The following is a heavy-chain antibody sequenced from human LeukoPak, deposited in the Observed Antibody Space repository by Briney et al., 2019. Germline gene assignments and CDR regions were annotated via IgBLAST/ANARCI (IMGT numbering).Heavy chain of an antibody. CDR3: ASDLSGARDS. CDR2: LNEDGSFT. J-gene: IGHJ4*02. Sequence: PGGSLRLSCAAPGFTFSRYWMHWVRQVPGKGPVWVSRLNEDGSFTSYADSVMGRFTTSRDNARNILYLQMNSLRAEDPAIYYCASDLSGARDSWGQGTLVTVSS. V-gene: IGHV3-74*01. D-gene: IGHD1-26*01. CDR1: GFTFSRYW.